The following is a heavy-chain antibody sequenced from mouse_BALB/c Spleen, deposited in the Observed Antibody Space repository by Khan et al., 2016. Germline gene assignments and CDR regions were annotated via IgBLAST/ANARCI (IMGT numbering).Heavy chain of an antibody. CDR1: GYTFTSYW. D-gene: IGHD3-3*01. V-gene: IGHV1-7*01. CDR3: ARSRAFAY. Sequence: QVQLQQSGAELAKPGASVKMSCKASGYTFTSYWMHWVKKRPGQGLEWIGYINPSTGYTEYNQKFKDKATLTADKSSSPAYMPLRRLPSEDSAVYYCARSRAFAYWGQGTLVTVSA. J-gene: IGHJ3*01. CDR2: INPSTGYT.